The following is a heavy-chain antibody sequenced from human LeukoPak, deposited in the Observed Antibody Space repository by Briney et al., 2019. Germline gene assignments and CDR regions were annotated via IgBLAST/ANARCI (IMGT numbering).Heavy chain of an antibody. J-gene: IGHJ3*02. CDR3: AKENGGSDAFDI. CDR2: IRYDGSNE. CDR1: GFTFSGYG. V-gene: IGHV3-30*02. Sequence: GGSLRLSCAASGFTFSGYGMHWVRQAPGKGLEWVAFIRYDGSNEYYADSVKGRFTISRDNSKNTLYLQMNSLRAEDTAVYYCAKENGGSDAFDIWGQGTMVTVSS. D-gene: IGHD4-23*01.